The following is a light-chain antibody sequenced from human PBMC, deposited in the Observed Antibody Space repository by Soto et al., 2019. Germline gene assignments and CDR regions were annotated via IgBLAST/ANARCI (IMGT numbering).Light chain of an antibody. CDR3: SSYTSSSTYV. V-gene: IGLV2-14*01. Sequence: QSVLTQPASVSGSPGQSITISCTGTSSDVGGYNYVSWYQQHPGKAPKLMIYDVSNRPSGVSNRFSGSKSGNTASLTISGLQAEDDADYSCSSYTSSSTYVFGTGNKVPVL. CDR1: SSDVGGYNY. CDR2: DVS. J-gene: IGLJ1*01.